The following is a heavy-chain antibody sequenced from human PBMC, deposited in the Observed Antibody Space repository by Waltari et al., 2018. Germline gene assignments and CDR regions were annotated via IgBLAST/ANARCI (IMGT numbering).Heavy chain of an antibody. D-gene: IGHD2-15*01. J-gene: IGHJ4*02. Sequence: EVQLVESRGGLVQPGRSLRLSCTASGFTFGDYAMSWVRQAPGKGLEWVGFIRSKAYGGTTEYAASVKGRFTISRDDSKSIAYLQMNSLKTEDTAVYYCTRVGCSGGSCYVPYYFDYWGQGTLVTVSS. CDR2: IRSKAYGGTT. V-gene: IGHV3-49*04. CDR1: GFTFGDYA. CDR3: TRVGCSGGSCYVPYYFDY.